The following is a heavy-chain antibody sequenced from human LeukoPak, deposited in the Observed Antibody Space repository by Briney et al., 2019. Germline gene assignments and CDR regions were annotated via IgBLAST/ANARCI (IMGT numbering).Heavy chain of an antibody. Sequence: SETLSLTCTVSGGSISSGDYYWSWIRQPPGEGREWIGYIYYSGSTYYNPSPQSRVIISVDTSKNQFSLKLTSVTAADTAVYYCARALYSMTTVTTEYWFDYWGQGTLVSVSS. CDR3: ARALYSMTTVTTEYWFDY. V-gene: IGHV4-30-4*01. CDR2: IYYSGST. J-gene: IGHJ4*02. CDR1: GGSISSGDYY. D-gene: IGHD4-17*01.